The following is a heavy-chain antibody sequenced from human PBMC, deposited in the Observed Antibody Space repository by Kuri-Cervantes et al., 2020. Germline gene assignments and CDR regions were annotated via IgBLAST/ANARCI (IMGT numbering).Heavy chain of an antibody. V-gene: IGHV6-1*01. Sequence: SETLSLTCAISGDSVSSNSAAWNWIRQSPSRGLEWLGRTYYRSKWYNDYAVSVKSRITINPDTSKNQFSLQLNSVTPEDTAVYYCARGTVDNSSSVASLYYGMDVWGQGTTVTVSS. J-gene: IGHJ6*02. D-gene: IGHD6-6*01. CDR3: ARGTVDNSSSVASLYYGMDV. CDR1: GDSVSSNSAA. CDR2: TYYRSKWYN.